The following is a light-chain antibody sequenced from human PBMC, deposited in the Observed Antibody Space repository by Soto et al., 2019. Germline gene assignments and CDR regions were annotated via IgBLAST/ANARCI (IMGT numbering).Light chain of an antibody. J-gene: IGLJ1*01. CDR2: DVS. CDR3: SSYSSSSSLYV. Sequence: LTQPASVSGSPGQSITISCTGTSSDVGGYNYVSWYQQHPGKAPKFMIYDVSNRPSGVSNRFSGSKSGNTASLTISGLQAEDEADYYCSSYSSSSSLYVFGTGTKVTVL. CDR1: SSDVGGYNY. V-gene: IGLV2-14*01.